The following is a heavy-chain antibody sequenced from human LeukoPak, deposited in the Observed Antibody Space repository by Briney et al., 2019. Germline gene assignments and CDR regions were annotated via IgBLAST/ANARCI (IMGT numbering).Heavy chain of an antibody. CDR3: ARPYSSTWKAFDI. CDR2: MYPGDSET. CDR1: GYTFTNYW. V-gene: IGHV5-51*01. J-gene: IGHJ3*02. D-gene: IGHD6-13*01. Sequence: GESPRTSCKGSGYTFTNYWIGWVRPMPGKGLEWVSLMYPGDSETRYSPSFQGQVTISADKSISTAYLQWSSVKASDTAMYYCARPYSSTWKAFDIWGQGTMVTVSS.